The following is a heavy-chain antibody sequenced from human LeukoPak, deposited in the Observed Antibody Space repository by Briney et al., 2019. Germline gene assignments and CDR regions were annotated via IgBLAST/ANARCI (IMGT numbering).Heavy chain of an antibody. CDR3: AKGAILEPFDY. CDR1: GFTFSSYG. CDR2: ISYDGSNK. V-gene: IGHV3-30*18. D-gene: IGHD2-2*02. J-gene: IGHJ4*02. Sequence: GGSLRLSCAASGFTFSSYGMHWVRQAPGKGLEWGAVISYDGSNKYYTDSVKGRFTISRENSKNTLYLQMNSLRAEDTAVYYCAKGAILEPFDYWGQGTLVTVSS.